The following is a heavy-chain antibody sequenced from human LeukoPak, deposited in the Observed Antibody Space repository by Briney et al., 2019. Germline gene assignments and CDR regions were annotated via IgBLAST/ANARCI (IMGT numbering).Heavy chain of an antibody. V-gene: IGHV3-74*01. CDR3: ARDSGVYRKIDY. Sequence: PGGSLRLSCAASGFTFSSYWMHWVRQAPGKGLVWVSRINSDGSSTSYADSVKGRFTISRDNAKNTLYLQMNSLRAEDTAAYYCARDSGVYRKIDYWGQGTLVTVSS. CDR1: GFTFSSYW. CDR2: INSDGSST. J-gene: IGHJ4*02. D-gene: IGHD2-8*01.